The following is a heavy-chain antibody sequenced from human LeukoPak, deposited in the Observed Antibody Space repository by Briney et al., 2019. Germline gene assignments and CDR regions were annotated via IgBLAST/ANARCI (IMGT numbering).Heavy chain of an antibody. J-gene: IGHJ4*02. CDR1: GFTFINYG. CDR3: TRDSPPRDSRYYFDY. CDR2: ISGYNGGT. D-gene: IGHD2-21*02. Sequence: GASVKVSCKASGFTFINYGFTWVRQAPGQGPEWMGWISGYNGGTDYAQKFQDRVHMTTDTSTSTVYMELRSLTSDDTAVYYCTRDSPPRDSRYYFDYWGQGTLVTVSS. V-gene: IGHV1-18*04.